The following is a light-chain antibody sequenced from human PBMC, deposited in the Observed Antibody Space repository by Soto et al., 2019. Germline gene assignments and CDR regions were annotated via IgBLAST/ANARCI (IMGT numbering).Light chain of an antibody. J-gene: IGKJ2*01. Sequence: DIQMTQSASSLSASVGDRVTITCRASQSISSNLNWHQQKPAKAPKVLIYAASSLQSGVPSRFSGSGSGTDFTLTISSLQPEDFATYYCQQSYSIPYTFGQGTKLEIK. CDR1: QSISSN. V-gene: IGKV1-39*01. CDR2: AAS. CDR3: QQSYSIPYT.